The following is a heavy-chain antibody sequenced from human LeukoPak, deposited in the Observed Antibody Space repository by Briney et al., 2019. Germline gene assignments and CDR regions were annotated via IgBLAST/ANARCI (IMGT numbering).Heavy chain of an antibody. CDR2: ISSRSSYI. Sequence: GGTLRLSCAASGFTFSSYGMSWVRQAPGKGLEWVSSISSRSSYIDYADSLKGRFTISRDNAKNSLYLQMNSLRAEDTAVYYCAELGITMIGGVWGKGTTVTTSS. V-gene: IGHV3-21*01. J-gene: IGHJ6*04. CDR3: AELGITMIGGV. CDR1: GFTFSSYG. D-gene: IGHD3-10*02.